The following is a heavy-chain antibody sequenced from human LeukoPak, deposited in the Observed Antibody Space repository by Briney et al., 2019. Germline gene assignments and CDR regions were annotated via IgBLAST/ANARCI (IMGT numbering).Heavy chain of an antibody. J-gene: IGHJ4*02. CDR3: ARDGSGMRPFDY. D-gene: IGHD3-10*01. Sequence: KPSETLSLTCTVSGGSISNYFWSWIRQPAGRGLEWIGRVYTSGSTNYNPSLKSRVTMSVDTSKNQFSLRLSSVTAADTAVYYCARDGSGMRPFDYWGQGTLVTVSS. V-gene: IGHV4-4*07. CDR1: GGSISNYF. CDR2: VYTSGST.